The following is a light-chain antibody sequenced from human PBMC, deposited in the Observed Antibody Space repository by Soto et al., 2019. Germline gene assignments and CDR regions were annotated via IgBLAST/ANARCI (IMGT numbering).Light chain of an antibody. CDR3: QQRSDRLS. CDR1: QSVGSN. V-gene: IGKV3-11*01. CDR2: DAT. Sequence: VVLTQSPATLSLSLGESASLSCRASQSVGSNLAWYQQKRGQAPRLLIYDATERAIGIPARFTGSRSGTDFTLSISRLEPDGFAVYYWQQRSDRLSFGGGTVVEI. J-gene: IGKJ4*01.